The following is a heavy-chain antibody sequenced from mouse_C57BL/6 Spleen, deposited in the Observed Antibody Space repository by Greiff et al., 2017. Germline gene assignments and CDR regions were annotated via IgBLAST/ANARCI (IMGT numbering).Heavy chain of an antibody. CDR2: INPGSGGT. Sequence: QVQLKESGAELVRPGTSVKVSCKASGYAFTNYLIEWVKQRPGQGLEWIGVINPGSGGTNYNEKFKGKATLTADKSSSTAYMQLSSLTSEDSAVYFCARAGTQVDYWGQGTSVTVSS. J-gene: IGHJ4*01. CDR3: ARAGTQVDY. D-gene: IGHD3-3*01. V-gene: IGHV1-54*01. CDR1: GYAFTNYL.